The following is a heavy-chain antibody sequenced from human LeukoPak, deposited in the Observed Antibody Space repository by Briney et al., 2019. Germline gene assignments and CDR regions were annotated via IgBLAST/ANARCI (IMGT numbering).Heavy chain of an antibody. D-gene: IGHD2-2*01. CDR3: ARIPKAYVVPAASGLVDY. Sequence: SETLSLTCAVDGGSFSGYYWSWIRQPPGKGLEWIGEINHSGSTNYNPSLKSRVTISVDTSKNQFSLKLSSVTAADTAVYYCARIPKAYVVPAASGLVDYWGQGTLVTVSS. J-gene: IGHJ4*02. V-gene: IGHV4-34*01. CDR2: INHSGST. CDR1: GGSFSGYY.